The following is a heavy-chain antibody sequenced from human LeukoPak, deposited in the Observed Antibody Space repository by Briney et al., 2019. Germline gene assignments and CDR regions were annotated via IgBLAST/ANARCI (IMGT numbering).Heavy chain of an antibody. CDR2: ISYDGSNK. CDR1: GFTFSSYG. V-gene: IGHV3-30*18. D-gene: IGHD3-3*01. J-gene: IGHJ6*02. Sequence: GGSLRLSCAASGFTFSSYGMHWVRQAPGKGLEWKAVISYDGSNKYYADSVKGRFTISRDNSKNTLYLQMNSLRAEDTAVYYCAKAGEGITIFGVVITVSYYYGMDVWGQGTTVTVSS. CDR3: AKAGEGITIFGVVITVSYYYGMDV.